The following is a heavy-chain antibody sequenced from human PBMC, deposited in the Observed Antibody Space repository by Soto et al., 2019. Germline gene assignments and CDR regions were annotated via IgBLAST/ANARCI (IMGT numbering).Heavy chain of an antibody. V-gene: IGHV3-48*02. CDR2: ISPSGSTI. D-gene: IGHD6-6*01. CDR1: GFTFSSYS. Sequence: LRLSCSASGFTFSSYSMNWVRQAPGKGLEWVSYISPSGSTIYYADSVKGRFTISRDNAKSSLYLQMNSLRDEDTAVYYCARESSSSSRVSSGMDVWGQGTTVTVSS. J-gene: IGHJ6*02. CDR3: ARESSSSSRVSSGMDV.